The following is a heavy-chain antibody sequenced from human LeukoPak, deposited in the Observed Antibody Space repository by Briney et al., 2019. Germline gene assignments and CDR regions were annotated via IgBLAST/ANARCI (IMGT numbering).Heavy chain of an antibody. V-gene: IGHV1-2*02. D-gene: IGHD5/OR15-5a*01. CDR2: INPNSGGT. CDR3: GGGDIMLEDHFVY. CDR1: GYTFTGNY. J-gene: IGHJ4*02. Sequence: ASLKVSCTASGYTFTGNYMDWVRQAPGQGLEWMVWINPNSGGTNYAQKFQGRVTMTRDPAISTAYMELSRRRSDDTAGYYGGGGDIMLEDHFVYGGEGTLLTVP.